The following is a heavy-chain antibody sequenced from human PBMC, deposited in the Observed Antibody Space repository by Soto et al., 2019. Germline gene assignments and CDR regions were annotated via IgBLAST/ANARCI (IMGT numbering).Heavy chain of an antibody. CDR2: IYYSGST. CDR1: GGSISSSSYY. J-gene: IGHJ4*01. CDR3: ARRYSYGYYDY. D-gene: IGHD5-18*01. Sequence: PSETLSLTCTVSGGSISSSSYYWGWIRQPPGKGLEWIGSIYYSGSTYYNPSLKSRVTISVDTSKNQFSLKLSSVTAADTAVYYCARRYSYGYYDYWGHGTLVTVSS. V-gene: IGHV4-39*01.